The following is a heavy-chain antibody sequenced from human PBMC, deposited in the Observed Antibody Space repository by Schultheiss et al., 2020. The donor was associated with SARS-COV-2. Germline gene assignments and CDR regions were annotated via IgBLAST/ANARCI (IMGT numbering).Heavy chain of an antibody. J-gene: IGHJ6*03. D-gene: IGHD1-26*01. CDR3: ARGVSRVVGATTNYYYYMDV. V-gene: IGHV4-59*01. CDR1: GGSISSYY. Sequence: SETLSLTCTVSGGSISSYYWSWIRQPPGKGLEWIGYIYYSGSTNYNPSLKSRVTISVDTSKNQFSLKLSSVTAADTAVYYCARGVSRVVGATTNYYYYMDVWGKGTTVTVSS. CDR2: IYYSGST.